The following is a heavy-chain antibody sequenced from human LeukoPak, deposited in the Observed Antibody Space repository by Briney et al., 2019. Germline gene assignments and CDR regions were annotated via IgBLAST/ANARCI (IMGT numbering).Heavy chain of an antibody. J-gene: IGHJ5*02. Sequence: ASVKVSCKASGYTFTSYGIIWVRQAPGQGLEWMGWISPKNGDTNYAPKLQGRVTMTTDTSTSTAYMELRSLGSDDTAVYYCARDPPPIAATDGWFDPWGQGTLVTVSS. CDR3: ARDPPPIAATDGWFDP. V-gene: IGHV1-18*01. D-gene: IGHD6-13*01. CDR2: ISPKNGDT. CDR1: GYTFTSYG.